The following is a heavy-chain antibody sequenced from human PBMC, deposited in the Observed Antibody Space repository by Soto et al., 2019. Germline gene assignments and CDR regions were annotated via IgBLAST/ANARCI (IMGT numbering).Heavy chain of an antibody. CDR1: GFTFSSYG. J-gene: IGHJ4*02. CDR2: IWYDGSNK. CDR3: ARARVVVTAVIDY. V-gene: IGHV3-33*01. Sequence: PVGSLRLSCAASGFTFSSYGMHWVRQAPGKGLEWVAVIWYDGSNKYYADSVKGRFTIPRDNSKNTLYLQMNSLRAEDTAVYYCARARVVVTAVIDYWGQGTLVTVSS. D-gene: IGHD2-21*02.